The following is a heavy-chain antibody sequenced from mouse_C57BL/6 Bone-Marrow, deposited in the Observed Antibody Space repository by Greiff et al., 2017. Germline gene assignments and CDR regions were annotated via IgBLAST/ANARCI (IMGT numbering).Heavy chain of an antibody. Sequence: QVQLQQSGAELAKPGASVKLSCKASGYTFTSYWMHWVKQRPGQGLEWIGYINPSSGYTKYNQKFKDQATLTADKSSSTAYMQLSSLTYEDSAVYYCARGGTTVKFAYWGQGTLVTVSA. CDR2: INPSSGYT. J-gene: IGHJ3*01. CDR1: GYTFTSYW. V-gene: IGHV1-7*01. CDR3: ARGGTTVKFAY. D-gene: IGHD1-1*01.